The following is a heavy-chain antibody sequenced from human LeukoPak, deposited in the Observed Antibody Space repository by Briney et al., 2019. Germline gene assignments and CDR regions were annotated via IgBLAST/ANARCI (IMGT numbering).Heavy chain of an antibody. CDR1: GYTFTSYD. D-gene: IGHD4-23*01. V-gene: IGHV1-8*01. CDR3: AAAYGGNSHFDY. Sequence: GASVKVSCKASGYTFTSYDINWVRQAAGQGLEWMGWVSPNSGNTGYAQKFQGRVTMARNTSISTAYMELSSLRSEDTAVYYCAAAYGGNSHFDYWGQGTLVTVSS. J-gene: IGHJ4*02. CDR2: VSPNSGNT.